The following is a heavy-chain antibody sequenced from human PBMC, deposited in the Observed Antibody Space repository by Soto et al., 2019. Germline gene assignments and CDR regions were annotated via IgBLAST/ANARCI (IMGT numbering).Heavy chain of an antibody. CDR2: INHSGST. CDR3: ARANTYYDILTGYTYNWFDP. D-gene: IGHD3-9*01. Sequence: PSETLSLTCAVYGGSFSGYYWSWIRQPPGKGLEWIGEINHSGSTNYNPSLKSRVTISVDTSKNQFSLKLSSVTAADTAVYYCARANTYYDILTGYTYNWFDPWGQGTLVTVSS. J-gene: IGHJ5*02. CDR1: GGSFSGYY. V-gene: IGHV4-34*01.